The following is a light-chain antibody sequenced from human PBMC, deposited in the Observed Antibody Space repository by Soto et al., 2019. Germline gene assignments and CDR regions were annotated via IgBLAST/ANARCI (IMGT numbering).Light chain of an antibody. J-gene: IGLJ1*01. CDR2: EVS. CDR3: GSYTSSSNYV. V-gene: IGLV2-14*01. CDR1: IHYDF. Sequence: QSALRHPASVSWSPGHSITISCTGYIHYDFVSWYQQHPGTSPKLVIYEVSNRPSGTSDRFSGSKSGHTASLTISGLQTEEEAVYYCGSYTSSSNYVFGTGTKVTAL.